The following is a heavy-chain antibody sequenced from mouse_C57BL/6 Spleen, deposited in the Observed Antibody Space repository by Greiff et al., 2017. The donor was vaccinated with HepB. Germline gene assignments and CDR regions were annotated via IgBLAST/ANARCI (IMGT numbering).Heavy chain of an antibody. D-gene: IGHD1-1*01. CDR2: INYDGSST. V-gene: IGHV5-16*01. Sequence: EVKLVESEGGLVQPGSSMKLSCTASGFTFSDYYMAWVRQVPEKGLEWVANINYDGSSTYYLDSLKSRFIISRDNAKNILYLQMSSLKSEDTATYYCARAYYYGSSDWYFDVWGTGTTVTVSS. CDR3: ARAYYYGSSDWYFDV. CDR1: GFTFSDYY. J-gene: IGHJ1*03.